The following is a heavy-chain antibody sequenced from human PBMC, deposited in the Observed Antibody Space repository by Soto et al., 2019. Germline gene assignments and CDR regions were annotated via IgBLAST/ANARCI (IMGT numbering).Heavy chain of an antibody. V-gene: IGHV1-2*02. CDR1: GYTFTGYY. D-gene: IGHD6-13*01. CDR2: INPNSGGT. J-gene: IGHJ4*02. CDR3: ARDLSAAAAGISNYFDY. Sequence: QVQLVQSGAEVKKPGASVKVSCKASGYTFTGYYMHWVRQAPGQGLEWMGWINPNSGGTNYAQKFQGRVTMTRDTSISTAYMELSRLRSDDTAVYYCARDLSAAAAGISNYFDYWGQGTLVTVSS.